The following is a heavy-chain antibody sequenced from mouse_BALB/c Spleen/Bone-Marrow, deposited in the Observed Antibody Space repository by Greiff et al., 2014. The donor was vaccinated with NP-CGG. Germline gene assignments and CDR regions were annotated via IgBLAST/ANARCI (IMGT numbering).Heavy chain of an antibody. CDR2: ISSGGSYT. V-gene: IGHV5-6*01. D-gene: IGHD2-1*01. CDR1: GFTFSRYG. J-gene: IGHJ4*01. CDR3: ARQYGNLGVMDY. Sequence: EVNLVESGGDLVKPGGSLKLFCAASGFTFSRYGMSWVRQTPDKRLEWVANISSGGSYTYYPDSVKGRFTISRDNAKNTLYLHMSSLKSEDTAMYYCARQYGNLGVMDYWGQGTSVTVSS.